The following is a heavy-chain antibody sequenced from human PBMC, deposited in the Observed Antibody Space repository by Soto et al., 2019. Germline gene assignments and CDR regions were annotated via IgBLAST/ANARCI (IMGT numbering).Heavy chain of an antibody. D-gene: IGHD2-2*03. V-gene: IGHV1-18*01. CDR2: ISAYNGNT. CDR1: GYTFTSYG. J-gene: IGHJ3*02. CDR3: AIWAPGLDIVVVPAAFDI. Sequence: GASVKVSCKASGYTFTSYGISWVRQAPGQGLEWMGWISAYNGNTNYAQKLQGRVTMTTDTSTSTAYMELRSLRSDNTAVYYCAIWAPGLDIVVVPAAFDIWGQGTMVTVSS.